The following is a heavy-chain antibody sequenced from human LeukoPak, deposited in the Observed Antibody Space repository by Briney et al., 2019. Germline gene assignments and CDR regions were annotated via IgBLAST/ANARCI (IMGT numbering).Heavy chain of an antibody. Sequence: GGSLRLSCAASGFTFSSYWMSWVRPAPGKGLEWVANIKQGGSEKYYVDSVKGRFTISRDNAKNSLYLQMNSLIPEDTAVYYCARVSYGSWYFDYWGQGTLVTVSS. V-gene: IGHV3-7*01. CDR1: GFTFSSYW. CDR2: IKQGGSEK. D-gene: IGHD6-13*01. CDR3: ARVSYGSWYFDY. J-gene: IGHJ4*02.